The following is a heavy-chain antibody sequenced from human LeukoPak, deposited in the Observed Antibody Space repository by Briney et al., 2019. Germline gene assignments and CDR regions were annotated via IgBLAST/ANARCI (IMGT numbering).Heavy chain of an antibody. J-gene: IGHJ4*02. CDR2: ISGSGGST. Sequence: GGSLRLSCAASGFTFSSYAMSRVRQAPGKGLEWVSAISGSGGSTYYADSVKGRFTISRDNSKNTLYLQMNSLRAEDTAVYYCAKIRGYSYGYFGFFDYWGQGTLVTVSS. D-gene: IGHD5-18*01. CDR1: GFTFSSYA. V-gene: IGHV3-23*01. CDR3: AKIRGYSYGYFGFFDY.